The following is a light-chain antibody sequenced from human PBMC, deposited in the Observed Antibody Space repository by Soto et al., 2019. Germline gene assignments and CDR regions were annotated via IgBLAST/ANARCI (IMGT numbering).Light chain of an antibody. Sequence: QAVVTQPASVSGSPGQSITISCTGTSSDVGGYDYVSWYRQHPGKAPKLMIYDVTNRPSGVSNRFSGSKSGNTASLTISGLQAEDEADYYCSSYTSSSTPSVFGTGTQLTVL. CDR3: SSYTSSSTPSV. V-gene: IGLV2-14*01. CDR1: SSDVGGYDY. J-gene: IGLJ1*01. CDR2: DVT.